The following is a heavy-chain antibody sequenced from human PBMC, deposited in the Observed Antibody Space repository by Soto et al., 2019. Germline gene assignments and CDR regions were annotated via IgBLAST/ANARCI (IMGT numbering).Heavy chain of an antibody. V-gene: IGHV3-33*01. CDR1: GFTFSSYG. J-gene: IGHJ4*02. D-gene: IGHD3-9*01. CDR2: IWSDGNNK. CDR3: ARVFDTYYFDS. Sequence: GGSLRLSCAASGFTFSSYGMHWVRQAPGKGLEWVAVIWSDGNNKYYADSVKGRFTISRDNSKKTLYLQMNSLKAEDTAVYYCARVFDTYYFDSWGQGNMVTVSS.